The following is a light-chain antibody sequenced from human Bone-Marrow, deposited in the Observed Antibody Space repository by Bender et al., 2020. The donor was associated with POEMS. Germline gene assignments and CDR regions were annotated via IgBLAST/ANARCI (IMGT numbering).Light chain of an antibody. CDR1: NLGNRF. CDR2: QDT. J-gene: IGLJ3*02. Sequence: SYELTQPPSVSVSPGQTATITCSGENLGNRFACWFQQKPGQSPVLVIYQDTKRPSGIPDRFSGSSSGNTASLTITGAQAEDEADYYCNSRDSSGNHLVFGGGTKLTV. CDR3: NSRDSSGNHLV. V-gene: IGLV3-1*01.